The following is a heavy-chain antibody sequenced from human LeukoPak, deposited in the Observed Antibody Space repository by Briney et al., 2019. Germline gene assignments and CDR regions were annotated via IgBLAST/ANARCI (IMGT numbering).Heavy chain of an antibody. D-gene: IGHD3-22*01. CDR3: ARVPRTDYYDSSGYFAGDY. CDR2: ISAYNGNT. J-gene: IGHJ4*02. CDR1: GHTFTSYG. Sequence: ASVKVPCKASGHTFTSYGISWVRQAPEQGLEWMGWISAYNGNTNYAQKLQGRVTMTTDTSTSTAYMELRSLRSDDTAVYYCARVPRTDYYDSSGYFAGDYWGQGTLVTVSS. V-gene: IGHV1-18*01.